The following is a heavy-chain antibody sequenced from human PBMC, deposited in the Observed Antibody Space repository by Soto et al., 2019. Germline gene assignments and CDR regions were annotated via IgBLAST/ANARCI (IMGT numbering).Heavy chain of an antibody. J-gene: IGHJ6*02. CDR1: GGTFSSYA. V-gene: IGHV1-69*13. Sequence: SVKVSCKASGGTFSSYAISWVRQAPGQGLEWMGGIIPIFGTANYAQKYQGRVTITADESTSTAYMELSSLRSEDTAVYYCASHDCTNGVCYNYYYYYGMDVWGQGTTVTVSS. D-gene: IGHD2-8*01. CDR3: ASHDCTNGVCYNYYYYYGMDV. CDR2: IIPIFGTA.